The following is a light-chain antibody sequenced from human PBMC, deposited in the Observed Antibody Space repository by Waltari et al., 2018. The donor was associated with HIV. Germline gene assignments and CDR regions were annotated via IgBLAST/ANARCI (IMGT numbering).Light chain of an antibody. Sequence: QSMLTQPPSVSAAPGQKVTISCSGSASNLGNNYVSWYRQLPGTAPKLLIYEKKRRPAGIPDRFCGSKSGASATLGITGLQAGDEADYYCGVWDHSLSSGLFGGGTKLTVL. CDR2: EKK. V-gene: IGLV1-51*02. CDR1: ASNLGNNY. J-gene: IGLJ2*01. CDR3: GVWDHSLSSGL.